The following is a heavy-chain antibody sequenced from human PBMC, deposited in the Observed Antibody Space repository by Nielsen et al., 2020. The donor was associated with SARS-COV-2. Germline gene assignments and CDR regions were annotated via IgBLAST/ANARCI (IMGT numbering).Heavy chain of an antibody. Sequence: SETLSLTCTVSGGSISSYYWSWIRQPPGKGLEWIGYIYYSGSTYYNPSLKSRVTISVDTSKNQFSLKLSSVTAADTAVYYCARADYYGSGSYYWGQGTLVTVSS. CDR2: IYYSGST. CDR1: GGSISSYY. D-gene: IGHD3-10*01. V-gene: IGHV4-59*08. J-gene: IGHJ4*02. CDR3: ARADYYGSGSYY.